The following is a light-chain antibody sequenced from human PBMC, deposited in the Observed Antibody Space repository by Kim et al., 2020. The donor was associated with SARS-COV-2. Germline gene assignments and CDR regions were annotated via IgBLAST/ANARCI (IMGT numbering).Light chain of an antibody. J-gene: IGLJ1*01. V-gene: IGLV3-1*01. CDR1: KLGDKY. CDR2: QDN. Sequence: SYELTQPPSVSVSPGQTASITCSGYKLGDKYVSWYQQKPGQPPVAVIYQDNQRPSGIPERFSGSNSGNTATLTISGTQAMDEADYYCQAWDSSTHNYVFG. CDR3: QAWDSSTHNYV.